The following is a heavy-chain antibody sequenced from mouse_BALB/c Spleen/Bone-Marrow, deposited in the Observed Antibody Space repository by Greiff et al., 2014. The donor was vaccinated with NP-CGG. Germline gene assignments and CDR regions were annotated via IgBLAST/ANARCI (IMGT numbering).Heavy chain of an antibody. V-gene: IGHV14-3*02. D-gene: IGHD2-2*01. Sequence: EVKLEESGAELVKPGASVKLSCTASGFNIKDTYMHWVKQRPEQGLEWIGRIDPENGNTKYDPKFQGKATITADTSSNTAYLQLSSLRSEDTAVDYCASYVYGYYFDYWGQGTTLTVSS. J-gene: IGHJ2*01. CDR1: GFNIKDTY. CDR2: IDPENGNT. CDR3: ASYVYGYYFDY.